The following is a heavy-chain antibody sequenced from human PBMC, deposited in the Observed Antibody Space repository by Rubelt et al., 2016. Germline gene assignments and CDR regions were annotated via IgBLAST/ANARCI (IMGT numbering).Heavy chain of an antibody. Sequence: QLVESGGGLVQPGRSLRLSCAASGFTFDDYAMHWVRQVPGKGLEWVAVMSYDGSAEYYADSVKGRFTISRDNSKNTLFLQMNSWRAEDTAVYFCARRGTGTYGIDYWGQGTLVTVSS. V-gene: IGHV3-33*08. CDR2: MSYDGSAE. CDR1: GFTFDDYA. J-gene: IGHJ4*02. CDR3: ARRGTGTYGIDY. D-gene: IGHD1-7*01.